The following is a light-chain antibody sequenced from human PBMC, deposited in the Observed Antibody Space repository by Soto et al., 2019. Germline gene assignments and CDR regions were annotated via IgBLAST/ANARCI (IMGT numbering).Light chain of an antibody. CDR3: QQYYSYPLT. Sequence: AIRMTQSPSSFSASTGDRVTLTCRASQGISNYLAWYQQKPGKAPNLLIYAASTLQSGVPSRFSGSGSGTDFTLTISCLQSEDFATYYCQQYYSYPLTSGGGTKVEIK. V-gene: IGKV1-8*01. CDR1: QGISNY. CDR2: AAS. J-gene: IGKJ4*01.